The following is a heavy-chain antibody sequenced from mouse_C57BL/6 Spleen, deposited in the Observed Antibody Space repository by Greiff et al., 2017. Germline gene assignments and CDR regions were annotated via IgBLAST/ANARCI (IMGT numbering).Heavy chain of an antibody. J-gene: IGHJ4*01. V-gene: IGHV1-64*01. Sequence: VQLQQPGAELVKPGASVKLSCKASGYTFTSYWMHWVKQRPGQGLEWIGMIHPNSGSTNYNEKFKSKATLTVDKSSSTAYMQLNSLTSEDSAVYYCARETTVGAPYAMDYWGQGTSVTVSS. CDR3: ARETTVGAPYAMDY. CDR1: GYTFTSYW. D-gene: IGHD1-1*01. CDR2: IHPNSGST.